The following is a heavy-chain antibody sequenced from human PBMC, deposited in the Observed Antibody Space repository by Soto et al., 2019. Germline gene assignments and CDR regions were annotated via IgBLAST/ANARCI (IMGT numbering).Heavy chain of an antibody. D-gene: IGHD6-13*01. CDR1: GGSVSSGSYY. CDR3: ERGIESWYQGRYYYGMDV. V-gene: IGHV4-61*01. J-gene: IGHJ6*02. Sequence: QVQLQESGPGLVKPSETLSLTCTVSGGSVSSGSYYWSWIRQPPGKGLEWIGYIYYSGSTNYNPSLKSRVTISVDTSKNQFSLKLSSVTAADTAVYYCERGIESWYQGRYYYGMDVWGQGTTVTVSS. CDR2: IYYSGST.